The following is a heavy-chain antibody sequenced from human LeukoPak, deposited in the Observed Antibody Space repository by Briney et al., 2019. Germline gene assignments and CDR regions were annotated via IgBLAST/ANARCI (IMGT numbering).Heavy chain of an antibody. Sequence: GGSLRLSCAASGFTFSRYWMSWVRQAPGKGLEWVANIDHNGREKDYVDSVKGRFTISRDNAQHSLYLQMYSLRAEDTAIYYCANYRNEYDKGGPRLHIWGQGTVVTVSS. J-gene: IGHJ4*02. CDR2: IDHNGREK. V-gene: IGHV3-7*01. D-gene: IGHD3-22*01. CDR1: GFTFSRYW. CDR3: ANYRNEYDKGGPRLHI.